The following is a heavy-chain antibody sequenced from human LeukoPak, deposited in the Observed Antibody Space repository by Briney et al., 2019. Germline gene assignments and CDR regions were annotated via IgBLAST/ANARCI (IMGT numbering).Heavy chain of an antibody. J-gene: IGHJ3*02. V-gene: IGHV3-23*01. D-gene: IGHD2-15*01. CDR2: ISGSDTGT. CDR3: ARARCSGGSCYFRSLDAFDI. Sequence: GGSLRLSCAASGFTFSTYAMSWVRQAPGKGLEWVSAISGSDTGTYYADSVKGRFTISRDNAKNTLYLQMNSLRAEDTAVYYCARARCSGGSCYFRSLDAFDIWGQGTMVTVSS. CDR1: GFTFSTYA.